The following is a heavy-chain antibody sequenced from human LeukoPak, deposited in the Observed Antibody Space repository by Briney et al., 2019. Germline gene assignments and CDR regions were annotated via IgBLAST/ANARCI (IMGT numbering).Heavy chain of an antibody. CDR3: ARDPPGSGWALDY. D-gene: IGHD6-19*01. CDR2: IWADGSDQ. Sequence: GGSLRLSCAASGFTFSTHAMHWVRQAPGKGLDWVAFIWADGSDQEYADSVKDRFTISRDNSKKTMYLQMNSLRVEDTAVYYCARDPPGSGWALDYWGQGTLVTVSS. CDR1: GFTFSTHA. J-gene: IGHJ4*02. V-gene: IGHV3-33*01.